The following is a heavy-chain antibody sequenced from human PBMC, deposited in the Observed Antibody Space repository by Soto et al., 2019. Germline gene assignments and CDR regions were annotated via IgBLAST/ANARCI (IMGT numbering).Heavy chain of an antibody. D-gene: IGHD6-19*01. CDR1: GGSIGSSSYY. CDR2: IYDRGST. CDR3: ARHGYTSGRTYFDY. V-gene: IGHV4-39*01. Sequence: PSETLSLTCTVSGGSIGSSSYYWGWIRQPPGKGLEWIGSIYDRGSTYSNPSLKSRLTTSLDTSKNQFSLKLTSVTAADTAVYYFARHGYTSGRTYFDYWSQGTLVTVSS. J-gene: IGHJ4*02.